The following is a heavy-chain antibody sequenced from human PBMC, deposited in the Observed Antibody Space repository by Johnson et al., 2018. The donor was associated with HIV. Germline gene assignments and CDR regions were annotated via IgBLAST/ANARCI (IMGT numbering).Heavy chain of an antibody. CDR2: IRSDGSNK. Sequence: QVQLVESGGGLVQPGRSLKLSCAASGFTFDDYAMHWVRQTPGKGLEWVAFIRSDGSNKSYADSVRGRFTISRDNSKNMTNLQMNGLSDEDTADYYCVRDQGSGWPTNAFDIWGRGTRVTVSS. J-gene: IGHJ3*02. V-gene: IGHV3-33*08. CDR1: GFTFDDYA. D-gene: IGHD6-19*01. CDR3: VRDQGSGWPTNAFDI.